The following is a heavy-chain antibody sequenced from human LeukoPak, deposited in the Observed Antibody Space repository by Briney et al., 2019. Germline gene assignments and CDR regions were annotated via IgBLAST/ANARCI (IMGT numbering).Heavy chain of an antibody. CDR1: GYIFTSNY. D-gene: IGHD5-18*01. CDR3: ARDQGRYSYGNYYYGMDV. CDR2: IIPIFGTA. J-gene: IGHJ6*02. V-gene: IGHV1-69*13. Sequence: SVKVSCKASGYIFTSNYIHWVRQAPGQGLEWMGGIIPIFGTANYAQKFQGRVTITADESTSTAYMELSSLRSEDTAVYYCARDQGRYSYGNYYYGMDVWGQGTTVTVSS.